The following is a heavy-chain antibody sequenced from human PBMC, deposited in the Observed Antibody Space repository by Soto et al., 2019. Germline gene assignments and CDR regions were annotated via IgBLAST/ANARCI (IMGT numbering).Heavy chain of an antibody. CDR2: IIPIFGTA. CDR1: GGTFSSYA. Sequence: GASVKVSCKASGGTFSSYAISWVRQAPGQGLEWMGGIIPIFGTANYAQKFQGRVTITADESTSTAYMELSSLRSEDTAVYYCASEIRGMQQHWGQGTLVTVSS. V-gene: IGHV1-69*13. D-gene: IGHD2-8*01. J-gene: IGHJ1*01. CDR3: ASEIRGMQQH.